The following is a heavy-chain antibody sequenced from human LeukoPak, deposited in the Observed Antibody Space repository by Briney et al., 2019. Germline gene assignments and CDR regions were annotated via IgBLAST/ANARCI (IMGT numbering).Heavy chain of an antibody. J-gene: IGHJ4*02. CDR3: ARDLFSGSYQEDF. CDR1: GFRLSSYW. Sequence: GGSLRLSCAASGFRLSSYWMSWVRQAPGEGLEWVANIKYDGSGKYYVDSVKGRFAISRDDAKNSLYLEMNSLRAEDTAVYYCARDLFSGSYQEDFWGQGTLVTVSS. D-gene: IGHD1-26*01. V-gene: IGHV3-7*01. CDR2: IKYDGSGK.